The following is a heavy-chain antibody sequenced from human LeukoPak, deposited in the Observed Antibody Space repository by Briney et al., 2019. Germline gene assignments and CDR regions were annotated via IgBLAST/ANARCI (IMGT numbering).Heavy chain of an antibody. CDR1: GGSISSGSHY. V-gene: IGHV4-61*02. J-gene: IGHJ4*02. D-gene: IGHD6-13*01. CDR3: ARVARSMSSSSEDC. CDR2: IYTSGST. Sequence: PSQTLSLTCTVSGGSISSGSHYWNWIRQPAGKGLEWIGRIYTSGSTNYNPSLKSRVTISVDTSKNQFSLKLNSVTAADTAEYYCARVARSMSSSSEDCWGQGTLVTVSS.